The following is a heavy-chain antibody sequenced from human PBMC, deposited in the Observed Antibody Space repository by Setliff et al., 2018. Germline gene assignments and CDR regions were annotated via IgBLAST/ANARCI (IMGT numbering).Heavy chain of an antibody. Sequence: GGSLRLSCAASGFIFSSYAMVWVRQAPGKGLEWVSVIYTGGSTYYADSMKDRFTISRDTSKNTLYLQMNSLRTEDTAVYYCARDRGSGSYFLRYFDYWGQGTLVTVSS. CDR2: IYTGGST. CDR3: ARDRGSGSYFLRYFDY. J-gene: IGHJ4*02. CDR1: GFIFSSYA. D-gene: IGHD1-26*01. V-gene: IGHV3-66*02.